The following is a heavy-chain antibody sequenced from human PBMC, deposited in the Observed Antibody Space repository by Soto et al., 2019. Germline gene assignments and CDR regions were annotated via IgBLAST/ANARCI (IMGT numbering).Heavy chain of an antibody. CDR1: GFTFSDYY. J-gene: IGHJ5*02. CDR3: ARERYSSSYSNWFDP. D-gene: IGHD6-13*01. V-gene: IGHV3-11*01. Sequence: LRLSCAASGFTFSDYYMSWIRQAPGKGLEWVSYISSSGSTIYYADSVKGRFTISRDNAKNSLYLQMNSLRAEDTAVYYCARERYSSSYSNWFDPWGQGTLVTVSS. CDR2: ISSSGSTI.